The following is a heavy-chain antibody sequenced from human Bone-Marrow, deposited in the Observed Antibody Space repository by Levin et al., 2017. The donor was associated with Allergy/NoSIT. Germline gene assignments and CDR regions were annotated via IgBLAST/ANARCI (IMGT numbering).Heavy chain of an antibody. V-gene: IGHV4-39*07. J-gene: IGHJ6*02. D-gene: IGHD6-19*01. CDR1: GGSVSRNSYY. CDR3: AREEGIAVAGGFYYYGMDF. CDR2: IYYNGST. Sequence: SETLSLTCTVSGGSVSRNSYYWGWIRQSPGKGLQWLGNIYYNGSTHYNPSFKSRITISVDTSTDQFSLKLTSVTAADTAVYYCAREEGIAVAGGFYYYGMDFWGQGTTVTVSS.